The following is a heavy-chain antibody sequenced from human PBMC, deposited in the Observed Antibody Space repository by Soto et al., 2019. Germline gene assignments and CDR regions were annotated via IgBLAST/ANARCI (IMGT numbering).Heavy chain of an antibody. CDR3: AKATGWTRYYFDY. J-gene: IGHJ4*02. Sequence: QVQLVESGGGVVQPGRSLRLSCAASGFTFSSYGMHWVRQAPGKGLEWVAVISYDGSNKYYADSVKGRFTISRDNSKNTLYLQMNSLRAEDTAVYYCAKATGWTRYYFDYWGQGTLVIVSS. V-gene: IGHV3-30*18. CDR2: ISYDGSNK. CDR1: GFTFSSYG. D-gene: IGHD6-19*01.